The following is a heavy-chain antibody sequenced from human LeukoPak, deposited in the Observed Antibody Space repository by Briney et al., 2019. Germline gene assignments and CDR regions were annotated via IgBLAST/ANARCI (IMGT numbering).Heavy chain of an antibody. CDR1: GFTFSSYA. J-gene: IGHJ4*02. Sequence: GGSLRLSCAASGFTFSSYAMSWVRQAPGKGLEWVSAISGSGGSTYYADSVKGRFTISRDNSKNTLPLQMNSLRAEDSAIYYCAKNYYGSGTMGGYWGQGTLVTVSS. D-gene: IGHD3-10*01. V-gene: IGHV3-23*01. CDR2: ISGSGGST. CDR3: AKNYYGSGTMGGY.